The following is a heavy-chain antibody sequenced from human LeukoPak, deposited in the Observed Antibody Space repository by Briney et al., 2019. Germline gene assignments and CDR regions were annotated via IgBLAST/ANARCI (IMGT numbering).Heavy chain of an antibody. J-gene: IGHJ4*02. Sequence: GGSLRLSCAASGFTFSSYGMHWVRQAPGKGLEWVAFIRYDGSNKYYADSVKGRFTISRDNSKNTLYLQMNSLRAEDTAVYYCAKDLITYYYDSSGYYYPGYWGQGTLVTVSS. CDR2: IRYDGSNK. CDR3: AKDLITYYYDSSGYYYPGY. V-gene: IGHV3-30*02. CDR1: GFTFSSYG. D-gene: IGHD3-22*01.